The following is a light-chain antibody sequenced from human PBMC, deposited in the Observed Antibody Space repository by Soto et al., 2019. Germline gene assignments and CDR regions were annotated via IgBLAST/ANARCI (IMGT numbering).Light chain of an antibody. CDR1: SSDIGAYNY. CDR2: DVS. CDR3: SSYTTTRQYL. J-gene: IGLJ1*01. V-gene: IGLV2-14*01. Sequence: QSALTQPASVSGSLGQSITISCTGTSSDIGAYNYVSWFQHDPGKAPKLIIHDVSNRPSGVSSRFSGSKSGNTASLTISGRQAEDAADYHCSSYTTTRQYLFGTGTKVTVL.